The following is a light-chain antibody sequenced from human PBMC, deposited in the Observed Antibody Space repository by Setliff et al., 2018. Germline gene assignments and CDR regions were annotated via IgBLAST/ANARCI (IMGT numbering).Light chain of an antibody. V-gene: IGLV2-14*03. J-gene: IGLJ2*01. CDR3: LSYTSETTHAL. CDR2: EVT. CDR1: SSDVGGYNY. Sequence: QSALTQPAAVSGSPGQSITISCAGTSSDVGGYNYVSWYQQHPGKAPKLMIYEVTKRPSGVSDRFSGSKSGSTASLTISGLQAEDEADYYCLSYTSETTHALFAGGTKVTVL.